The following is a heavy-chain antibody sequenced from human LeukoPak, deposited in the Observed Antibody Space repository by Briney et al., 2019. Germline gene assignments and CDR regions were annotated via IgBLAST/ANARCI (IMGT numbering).Heavy chain of an antibody. D-gene: IGHD4-17*01. CDR3: AKGGGFGDYGSYFVDY. CDR1: GFTFRSHA. Sequence: GGSLRLSCAAFGFTFRSHAMNWVRQTPGKGLEWVSTISGRDHTTYYADSVKGRFTISRDNSKNTLYLQMNSLRAEDTAVYYCAKGGGFGDYGSYFVDYRGQGTLVTVS. J-gene: IGHJ4*02. V-gene: IGHV3-23*01. CDR2: ISGRDHTT.